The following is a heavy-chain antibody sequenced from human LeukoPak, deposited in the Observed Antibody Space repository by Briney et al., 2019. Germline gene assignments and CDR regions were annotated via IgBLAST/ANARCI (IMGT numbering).Heavy chain of an antibody. CDR1: GGSFSGYY. CDR3: ARAGYCSGTSCYRYWFDP. D-gene: IGHD2-2*02. V-gene: IGHV4-34*01. Sequence: SETRSLTCAVYGGSFSGYYWSWIRQPPGKGLEWIGEINHSGSTNYNPSLKSRVTISVDTSKNQFSLKLSSVTAADTAVYYCARAGYCSGTSCYRYWFDPWGQGTLVTVSS. J-gene: IGHJ5*02. CDR2: INHSGST.